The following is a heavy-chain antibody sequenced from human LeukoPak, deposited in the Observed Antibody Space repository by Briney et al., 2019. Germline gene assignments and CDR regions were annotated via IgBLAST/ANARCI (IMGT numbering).Heavy chain of an antibody. CDR3: ARTDERGYSGYDPY. D-gene: IGHD5-12*01. V-gene: IGHV6-1*01. J-gene: IGHJ4*02. CDR1: GDSVSSNVAA. Sequence: SQTLSLTCAISGDSVSSNVAAWNWIRQSPSRGLEWLGRTYYRSKWYNDYAVSVKSRITINPDTSKNQFSLQLNSVTPEDTAVYYCARTDERGYSGYDPYWGQGTLVTVSS. CDR2: TYYRSKWYN.